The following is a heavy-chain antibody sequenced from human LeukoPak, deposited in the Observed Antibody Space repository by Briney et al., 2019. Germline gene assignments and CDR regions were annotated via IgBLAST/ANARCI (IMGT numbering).Heavy chain of an antibody. Sequence: GRSLRLSCAASGFTFSSYGMHWVRQAPGKGLEWVSVISYDGSNKYYADSVKGRFTIPRDNSNNTQYLQMNSLRAEDTAVYYCAKCGVIVATTNWFDPWGQGTLVTVSS. D-gene: IGHD5-12*01. V-gene: IGHV3-30*18. J-gene: IGHJ5*02. CDR3: AKCGVIVATTNWFDP. CDR2: ISYDGSNK. CDR1: GFTFSSYG.